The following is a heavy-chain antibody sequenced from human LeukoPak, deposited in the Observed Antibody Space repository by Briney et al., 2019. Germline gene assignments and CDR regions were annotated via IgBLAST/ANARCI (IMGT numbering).Heavy chain of an antibody. D-gene: IGHD2-21*01. CDR1: GFTVSSTY. CDR3: ASRHCSGGDCYFAGADPFDH. CDR2: VYKDGKM. J-gene: IGHJ4*02. Sequence: GGSLRLSCAASGFTVSSTYMSWVRQSPGKGLEWVSVVYKDGKMFYIDSVKGRFAISRDTSKNTVYLQMNNLRAEDTAVYYCASRHCSGGDCYFAGADPFDHWGQGTLVTVTS. V-gene: IGHV3-53*01.